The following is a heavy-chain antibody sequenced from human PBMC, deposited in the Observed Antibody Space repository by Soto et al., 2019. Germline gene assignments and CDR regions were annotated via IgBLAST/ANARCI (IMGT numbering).Heavy chain of an antibody. CDR3: ARDDYGGTSGVFVDY. D-gene: IGHD4-17*01. V-gene: IGHV1-2*02. J-gene: IGHJ4*02. CDR1: GYTFTGYY. CDR2: ITPNSGGT. Sequence: QVQLVQSGAEVKKPGASVKVSCKASGYTFTGYYMHWVRQAPGQGLEWMGWITPNSGGTNYAQKYQGRVTMTRDTSISTAYVDLSRLRSDDTAVYYCARDDYGGTSGVFVDYGGQGTLVTVSS.